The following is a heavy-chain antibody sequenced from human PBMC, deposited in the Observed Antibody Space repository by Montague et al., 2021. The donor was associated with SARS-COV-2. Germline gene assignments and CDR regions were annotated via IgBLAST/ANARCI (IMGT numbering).Heavy chain of an antibody. CDR2: ISSTTIYT. CDR1: GFTFSDFY. J-gene: IGHJ4*02. Sequence: SRRLSCAASGFTFSDFYMSWTRQAPGKGLECVSYISSTTIYTNYADSVKGRFTISRDNAKNSLYLQMNSLRAEDTAVYYCARGIPPVYWGQGTLVTVSS. D-gene: IGHD1-14*01. CDR3: ARGIPPVY. V-gene: IGHV3-11*05.